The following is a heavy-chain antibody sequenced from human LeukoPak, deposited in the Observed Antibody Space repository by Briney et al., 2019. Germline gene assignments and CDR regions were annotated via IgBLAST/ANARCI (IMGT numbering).Heavy chain of an antibody. CDR2: IYTSDNT. CDR3: ARIYGLYQEAMDV. Sequence: SETLSLTCTVSDGSITGYYWTWIRQPAEKGLEWIGRIYTSDNTIYNPSLRSRVTMSVDTSKNQFSLKLSSVTAADTAVYYCARIYGLYQEAMDVWGPGITVTVSS. J-gene: IGHJ6*02. CDR1: DGSITGYY. D-gene: IGHD3-16*02. V-gene: IGHV4-4*07.